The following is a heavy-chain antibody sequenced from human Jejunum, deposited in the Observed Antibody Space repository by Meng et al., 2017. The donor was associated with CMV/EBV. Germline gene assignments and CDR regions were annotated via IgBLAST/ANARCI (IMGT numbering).Heavy chain of an antibody. CDR2: IKRDGSEK. D-gene: IGHD5-18*01. CDR1: SPYW. V-gene: IGHV3-7*01. J-gene: IGHJ4*02. CDR3: ATQPRPGGSSYASTSGFDH. Sequence: SPYWMSWVRHDTGKGLEWVANIKRDGSEKYYLDSVKGRFTISRDNAKNSLYLQMNSLRVEDTAVYYCATQPRPGGSSYASTSGFDHWGQGTLVTVSS.